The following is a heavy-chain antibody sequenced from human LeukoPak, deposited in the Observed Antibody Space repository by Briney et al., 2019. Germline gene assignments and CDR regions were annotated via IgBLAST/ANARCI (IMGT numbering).Heavy chain of an antibody. CDR2: IIPIFGTA. CDR1: GGTFSSYA. Sequence: ASAKVSCKASGGTFSSYAISWVRQAPGQGLEWMGRIIPIFGTANYAQKFQGRVTITTDESTSTAYMELSSLRSEDTAVYYCARDHDYGDYDVFVYWGQGTLVTVSS. J-gene: IGHJ4*02. CDR3: ARDHDYGDYDVFVY. V-gene: IGHV1-69*05. D-gene: IGHD4-17*01.